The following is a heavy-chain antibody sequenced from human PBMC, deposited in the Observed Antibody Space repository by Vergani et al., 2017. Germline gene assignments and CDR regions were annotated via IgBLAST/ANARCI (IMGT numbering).Heavy chain of an antibody. J-gene: IGHJ3*02. CDR3: AKDLGMYSSGYRGLAFDI. CDR1: GFTFSSYA. V-gene: IGHV3-23*01. D-gene: IGHD6-19*01. Sequence: EVQLLESGGGLVQPGGSLRLSCAASGFTFSSYAMSWVRQAPGKGLEWVSAISGSGGSTYYADSVKGRFTISRDNSKNTLYLQMNSLRAEDTAVYYCAKDLGMYSSGYRGLAFDIWGQGTMVTVS. CDR2: ISGSGGST.